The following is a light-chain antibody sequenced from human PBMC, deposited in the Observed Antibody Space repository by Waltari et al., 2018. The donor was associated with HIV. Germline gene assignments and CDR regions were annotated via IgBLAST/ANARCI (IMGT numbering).Light chain of an antibody. CDR2: SSN. J-gene: IGLJ1*01. V-gene: IGLV1-47*01. CDR3: AACDDSLSGYV. CDR1: SSNIGSSY. Sequence: QSVLTQPPSASGTPGQRVTISCSGSSSNIGSSYVYWSQQVPGTAPKLLIYSSNHRPSGVPDRFSGSKSGTSASLAISGLRSEDEADYYCAACDDSLSGYVFGTGTKVTVL.